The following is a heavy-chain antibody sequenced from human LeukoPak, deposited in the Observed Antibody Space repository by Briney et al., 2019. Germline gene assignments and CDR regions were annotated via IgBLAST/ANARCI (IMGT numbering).Heavy chain of an antibody. CDR1: GFTFSSYA. D-gene: IGHD2-15*01. CDR3: AKTPAGGRYFYYYGMDV. V-gene: IGHV3-23*01. Sequence: GGSLRLSCAASGFTFSSYAMTWVRQAPGKGLEWVSAISGSAVTPYYADSVKGRFTISRDNSKNTLYLQMNSLREEDTAVYYCAKTPAGGRYFYYYGMDVWGQGTTVTVSS. CDR2: ISGSAVTP. J-gene: IGHJ6*02.